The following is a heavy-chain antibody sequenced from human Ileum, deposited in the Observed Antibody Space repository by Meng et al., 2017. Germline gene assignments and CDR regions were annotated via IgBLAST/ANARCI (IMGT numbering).Heavy chain of an antibody. CDR1: RITSINHS. CDR2: INNDGSST. J-gene: IGHJ5*02. D-gene: IGHD2-15*01. V-gene: IGHV3-74*01. CDR3: TGDVPHSRFDP. Sequence: EVGLVGPVAGLVWTVESLRRSCVGSRITSINHSTEWVRESPGKGLVCVLPINNDGSSTSSADSVKGRFTNSRDHARSTLYLQMHSLTLEETALYYCTGDVPHSRFDPWGQGTLVTVSS.